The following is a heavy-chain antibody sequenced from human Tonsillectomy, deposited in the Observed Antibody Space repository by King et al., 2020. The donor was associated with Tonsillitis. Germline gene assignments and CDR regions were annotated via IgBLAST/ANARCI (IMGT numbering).Heavy chain of an antibody. D-gene: IGHD6-19*01. CDR3: AREQWLDWFDP. Sequence: VQLVESGGGVVQPGRSLRLSCAASGFTFSSYAMHWVRQAPGKGLEWGAVISYDGSNKYYADSVKGRFTISRDNSKNTLYLQMNSLRAEDTAVYYCAREQWLDWFDPWGQGTLVTVSS. J-gene: IGHJ5*02. V-gene: IGHV3-30*01. CDR1: GFTFSSYA. CDR2: ISYDGSNK.